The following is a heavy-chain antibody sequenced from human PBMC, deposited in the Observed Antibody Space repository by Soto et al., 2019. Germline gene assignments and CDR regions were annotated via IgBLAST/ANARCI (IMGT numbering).Heavy chain of an antibody. Sequence: PGGSLRLSCAASGFTFSSYAMHWVRQAPGKGLEWVAVISYDGSNKYYADSVKGRFTISRDNSKNTLYLQMNSLRAEDTAVYYCARDGYDFWSGYYTGIGDAFDIWGQGTMVTVSS. V-gene: IGHV3-30-3*01. CDR2: ISYDGSNK. CDR3: ARDGYDFWSGYYTGIGDAFDI. CDR1: GFTFSSYA. J-gene: IGHJ3*02. D-gene: IGHD3-3*01.